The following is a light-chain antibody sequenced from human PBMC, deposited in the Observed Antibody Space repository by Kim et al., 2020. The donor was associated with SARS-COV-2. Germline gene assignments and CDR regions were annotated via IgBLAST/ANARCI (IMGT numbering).Light chain of an antibody. CDR2: QDS. J-gene: IGLJ2*01. CDR1: DLGEKY. CDR3: QAWDSSTVL. Sequence: SVFAGQTASITCSGDDLGEKYACWYQQKPGQSPVLVMYQDSERPSGIPERFSGSNSGNTATLTISGIQGMDEADYYCQAWDSSTVLFGGGTQLTVL. V-gene: IGLV3-1*01.